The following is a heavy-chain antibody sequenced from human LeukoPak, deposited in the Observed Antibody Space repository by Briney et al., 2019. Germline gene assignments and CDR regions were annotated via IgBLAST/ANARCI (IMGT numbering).Heavy chain of an antibody. D-gene: IGHD2-2*01. CDR2: ISSDGSST. J-gene: IGHJ4*02. V-gene: IGHV3-74*01. CDR1: GFTFSSYW. Sequence: GGSLRLSCAASGFTFSSYWMHWVRQAPGKGLVWVSRISSDGSSTSYADSVKGRFTISRDNAKNTLYLQMNSLRAEDTAGYYCAGVPAAMRVDYWGQGTLVAVSS. CDR3: AGVPAAMRVDY.